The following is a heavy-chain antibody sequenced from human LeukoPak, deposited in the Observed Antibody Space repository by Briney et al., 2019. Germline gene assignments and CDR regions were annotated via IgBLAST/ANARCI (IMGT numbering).Heavy chain of an antibody. J-gene: IGHJ5*02. CDR1: GYTFTNYG. CDR2: ISAYNGNT. Sequence: ASVKVSCKASGYTFTNYGTTWVRQAPGQGLEWMGWISAYNGNTNYAQKLQGRGTMTTDTSTSTAYMELRSLTSDDTAVYYCARVVVATVSWFDPWGQGTRVTVSS. D-gene: IGHD2-15*01. V-gene: IGHV1-18*01. CDR3: ARVVVATVSWFDP.